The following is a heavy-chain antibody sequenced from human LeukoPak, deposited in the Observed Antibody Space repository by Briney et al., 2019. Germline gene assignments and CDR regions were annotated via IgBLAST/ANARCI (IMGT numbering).Heavy chain of an antibody. D-gene: IGHD4-23*01. CDR2: IYYSGST. CDR1: GGSIRSGDFY. Sequence: SETLSLTCTVSGGSIRSGDFYWSWIRQPPGKGLEWIGYIYYSGSTYYNPSLKSRVTISVDTSKNQFSLKLSSVTAADTAVYYCARVRGYGGNYYFDYWGQGTLVTVSS. J-gene: IGHJ4*02. CDR3: ARVRGYGGNYYFDY. V-gene: IGHV4-30-4*01.